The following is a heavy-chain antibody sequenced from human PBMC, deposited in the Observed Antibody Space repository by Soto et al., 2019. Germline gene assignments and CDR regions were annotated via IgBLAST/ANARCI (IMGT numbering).Heavy chain of an antibody. D-gene: IGHD3-22*01. J-gene: IGHJ4*02. CDR1: GYSFTTYW. CDR3: AKDTYYHDRSGYYIFDY. Sequence: PGESLKISCKGSGYSFTTYWIGWVRQMPGKGLEWMGIIYPGDSNTRYSPSFEGQVTISADKSITTAYLQMNSLRAEDTAVYYCAKDTYYHDRSGYYIFDYWGQGTPVTVSS. V-gene: IGHV5-51*01. CDR2: IYPGDSNT.